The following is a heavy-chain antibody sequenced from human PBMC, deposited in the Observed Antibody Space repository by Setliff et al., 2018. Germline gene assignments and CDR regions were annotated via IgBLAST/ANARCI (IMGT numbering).Heavy chain of an antibody. D-gene: IGHD1-26*01. Sequence: SETLSLTFTVSGGSISSYYWSWIRQPPGKGLEWIGYIYASGSTNYNPSLKSRVTLSVDTSKNQFSLKVSSVTAADTAVYYCARAPPNRYSGSYEYFYMDVWGKGTTVTVSS. CDR2: IYASGST. J-gene: IGHJ6*03. CDR1: GGSISSYY. CDR3: ARAPPNRYSGSYEYFYMDV. V-gene: IGHV4-4*08.